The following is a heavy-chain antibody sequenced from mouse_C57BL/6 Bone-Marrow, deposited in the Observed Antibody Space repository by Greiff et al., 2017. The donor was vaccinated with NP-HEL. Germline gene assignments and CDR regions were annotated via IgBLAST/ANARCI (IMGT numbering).Heavy chain of an antibody. Sequence: QVQLQQSGAELVRPGTSVKVSCKASGYAFTNYLIEWVKQRPGQGLEWIGVINPGSGGTNYNEKFKGKATLTADKSSSTAYMQLSSLTSEDSAVYFCARRRLLGNYGSGAMDYWGQGTSVTVSS. V-gene: IGHV1-54*01. D-gene: IGHD1-1*01. CDR1: GYAFTNYL. J-gene: IGHJ4*01. CDR3: ARRRLLGNYGSGAMDY. CDR2: INPGSGGT.